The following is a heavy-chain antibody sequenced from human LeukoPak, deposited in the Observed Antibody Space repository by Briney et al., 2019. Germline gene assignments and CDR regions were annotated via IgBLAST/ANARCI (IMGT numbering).Heavy chain of an antibody. J-gene: IGHJ4*02. CDR1: GVILSSYT. V-gene: IGHV3-30*04. CDR3: ARDDR. Sequence: PGRSLRLSCAASGVILSSYTMHWVRQAPGKGLEWVAVISYDENNKYYADSVQGRFTISRDNSKSTLSLQMNSLRADDTGVYYCARDDRWGQGTLVTVSS. CDR2: ISYDENNK.